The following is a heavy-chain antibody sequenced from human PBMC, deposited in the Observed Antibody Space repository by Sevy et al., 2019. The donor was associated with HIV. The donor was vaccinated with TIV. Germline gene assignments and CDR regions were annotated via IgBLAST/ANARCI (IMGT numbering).Heavy chain of an antibody. J-gene: IGHJ6*03. D-gene: IGHD1-20*01. Sequence: GGSLRLSCAASGFTFSSYAMSWVRQAPGKGLEWVSAISVSGGSTYYADSVKGRLTISRDNSKNTLYLQMNSLRAEDTAVYYCAKDGYKPSVGDENYYYYYMDVWGKGTTVTVSS. CDR3: AKDGYKPSVGDENYYYYYMDV. CDR1: GFTFSSYA. V-gene: IGHV3-23*01. CDR2: ISVSGGST.